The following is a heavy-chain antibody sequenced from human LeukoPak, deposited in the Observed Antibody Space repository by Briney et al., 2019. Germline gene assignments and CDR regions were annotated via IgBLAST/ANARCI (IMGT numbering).Heavy chain of an antibody. Sequence: SQTLSLTCAISVDSVSSSSAAWSWIRQSPSRGLEWLGRTYYRYKWYNDYAKSVKSRISINSDTSKNQISLQLNSVPPEDTAVYYCARGTGTFDFWGQGTLVTVSS. D-gene: IGHD3-10*01. CDR1: VDSVSSSSAA. J-gene: IGHJ4*02. CDR3: ARGTGTFDF. CDR2: TYYRYKWYN. V-gene: IGHV6-1*01.